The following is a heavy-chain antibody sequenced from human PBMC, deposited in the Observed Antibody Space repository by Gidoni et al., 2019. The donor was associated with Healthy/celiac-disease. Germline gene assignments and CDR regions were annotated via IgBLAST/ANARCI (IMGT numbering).Heavy chain of an antibody. CDR2: IIPIFGTA. D-gene: IGHD6-19*01. CDR1: GGTFSSYA. CDR3: AIVNSSGWLDWFDP. V-gene: IGHV1-69*01. J-gene: IGHJ5*02. Sequence: EVKKPGSSVKVSCKASGGTFSSYAISWVRQAPGQGLEWMGWIIPIFGTANYAQKFQGRVTITADESTSTAYMELSSLRSEDTAVYYCAIVNSSGWLDWFDPWGQGTLVTVSS.